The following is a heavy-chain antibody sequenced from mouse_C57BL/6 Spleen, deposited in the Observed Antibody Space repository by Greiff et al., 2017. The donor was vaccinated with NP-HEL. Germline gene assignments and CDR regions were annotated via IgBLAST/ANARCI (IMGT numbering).Heavy chain of an antibody. D-gene: IGHD1-1*01. CDR1: GYAFSSSW. V-gene: IGHV1-82*01. CDR3: ARSRYYYGSSSHWYFDV. Sequence: VQLQESGPELVKPGASVKISCKASGYAFSSSWMNWVKQRPGKGLEWIGRIYPGDGDTNYNGKFKGKATLTADKSSSTAYMQLSSLTSEDSAVYFCARSRYYYGSSSHWYFDVWGTGTTVTVSS. CDR2: IYPGDGDT. J-gene: IGHJ1*03.